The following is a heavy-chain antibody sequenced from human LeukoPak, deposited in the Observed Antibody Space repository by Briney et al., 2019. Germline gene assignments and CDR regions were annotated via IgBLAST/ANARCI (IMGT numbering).Heavy chain of an antibody. CDR1: GYTFTSYG. CDR3: FSSSTRLRFLEWLFYV. Sequence: GASVKVSCKASGYTFTSYGISWVRQAPGQGLEWMGWISAYNGNTNYAQKLQGRVSMTTDTSTSTAYMDLRSLRSDDTAVYYCFSSSTRLRFLEWLFYVWGQGTLVTVSS. J-gene: IGHJ4*02. CDR2: ISAYNGNT. D-gene: IGHD3-3*01. V-gene: IGHV1-18*01.